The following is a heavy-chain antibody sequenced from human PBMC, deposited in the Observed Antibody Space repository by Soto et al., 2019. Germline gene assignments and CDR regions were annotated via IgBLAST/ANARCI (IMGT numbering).Heavy chain of an antibody. CDR1: GGTFSSYA. CDR3: ARDQRSFPNYYYYYGMDV. D-gene: IGHD6-19*01. Sequence: SVKVSCKASGGTFSSYAISWVRQAPGQGLEWMGGIIPIFGTANYAQKFQGRVTITADESTSTAYMELSRLRSDDTAVYYCARDQRSFPNYYYYYGMDVWGQGTTVTVSS. CDR2: IIPIFGTA. V-gene: IGHV1-69*13. J-gene: IGHJ6*02.